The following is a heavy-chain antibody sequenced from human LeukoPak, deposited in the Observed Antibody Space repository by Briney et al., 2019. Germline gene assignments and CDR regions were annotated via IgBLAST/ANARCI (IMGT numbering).Heavy chain of an antibody. CDR2: ISSNGGST. V-gene: IGHV3-64D*06. CDR3: AREWKKTGAFDH. D-gene: IGHD1-1*01. Sequence: GGSLRLSCSASGFTFSSYAMHWVRQAPGKGLEYVSAISSNGGSTYYADSVKGRFTISRDNSKNTLYLQMSSLRAEDTAVYYCAREWKKTGAFDHWGQGTLVTVSS. CDR1: GFTFSSYA. J-gene: IGHJ4*02.